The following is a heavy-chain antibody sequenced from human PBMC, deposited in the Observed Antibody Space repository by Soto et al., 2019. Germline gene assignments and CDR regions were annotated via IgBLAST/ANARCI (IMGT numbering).Heavy chain of an antibody. CDR2: IFSNDEK. CDR1: GFSPSNARMG. J-gene: IGHJ3*02. CDR3: ARHRSPSRTPNHDAFDI. V-gene: IGHV2-26*01. Sequence: SGPTLVNPTETLTLTCTVSGFSPSNARMGVSWIRQPPGKALEWLAHIFSNDEKSYSTSLKSRLTISKDTSKSQVVLTMTNMDPVDTATYYCARHRSPSRTPNHDAFDIWAQGTMVTVSS. D-gene: IGHD1-1*01.